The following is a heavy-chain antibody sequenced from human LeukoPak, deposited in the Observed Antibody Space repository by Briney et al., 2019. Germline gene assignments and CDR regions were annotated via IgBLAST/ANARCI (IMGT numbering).Heavy chain of an antibody. D-gene: IGHD3-10*01. J-gene: IGHJ4*02. CDR3: ARVRGSGAAGFDY. CDR2: INAGSGNT. V-gene: IGHV1-3*01. Sequence: ASVKVSCKASGYTFTSYAVHWVRQAPGQRLEWMGWINAGSGNTKYSQKFQGRVTITRDTSASTAYMELSSLRSEDTAVYYCARVRGSGAAGFDYWGQGTLVTVSS. CDR1: GYTFTSYA.